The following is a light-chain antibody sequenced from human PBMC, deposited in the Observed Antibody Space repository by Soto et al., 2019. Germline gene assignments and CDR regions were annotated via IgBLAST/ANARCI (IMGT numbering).Light chain of an antibody. CDR3: QQHNRYPLP. CDR1: QGISSY. V-gene: IGKV1-9*01. Sequence: DIQLTQSPSFLSASVGDRVPITCRASQGISSYLAWYQQKPGKAPKRQLYAASTLQSGVPSRFSGSRSGTEFTLTISSLQPEDFATYCCQQHNRYPLPFGGGTKVEIK. J-gene: IGKJ4*01. CDR2: AAS.